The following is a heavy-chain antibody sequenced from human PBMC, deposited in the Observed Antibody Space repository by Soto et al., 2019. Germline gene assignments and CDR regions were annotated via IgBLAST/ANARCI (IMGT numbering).Heavy chain of an antibody. CDR2: IIPIFGTA. D-gene: IGHD3-10*01. V-gene: IGHV1-69*13. CDR3: ARVGWFGESLKYYFDY. CDR1: GGTFSSYA. J-gene: IGHJ4*02. Sequence: VKVSCKASGGTFSSYAISWVRQAPGQGLEWMGGIIPIFGTANYAQKFQGRVTITADESTSTAYMELSSLRSEDTAVYYCARVGWFGESLKYYFDYWGQGTLVTVSS.